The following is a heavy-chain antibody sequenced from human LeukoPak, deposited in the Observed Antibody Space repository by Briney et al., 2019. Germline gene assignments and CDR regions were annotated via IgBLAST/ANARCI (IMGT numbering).Heavy chain of an antibody. CDR1: GYTFTSYY. V-gene: IGHV1-46*01. J-gene: IGHJ3*02. D-gene: IGHD3-9*01. Sequence: ASVKVSCKASGYTFTSYYMHWVRQAPGQGLEWMGIINPSGGSTSYAQKFQGRVTITTDESTSTAYMELSSLRSEDTAVYYCARARVNILTPKPHAFDIWGQGTMVTVSS. CDR3: ARARVNILTPKPHAFDI. CDR2: INPSGGST.